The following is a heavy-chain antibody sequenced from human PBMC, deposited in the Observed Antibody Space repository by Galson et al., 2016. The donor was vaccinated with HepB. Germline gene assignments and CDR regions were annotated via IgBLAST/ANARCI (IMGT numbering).Heavy chain of an antibody. CDR3: AKNDILTGYSAFDY. Sequence: SLRLSCAASGFTFRTYNIHWVRQAPGKGLEWVAAIWYDGSNKYYADSVKGRFTISRDNSKNTLYLQMNSLRAEDTAVYYCAKNDILTGYSAFDYWGQGTLVTVSS. CDR2: IWYDGSNK. J-gene: IGHJ4*02. CDR1: GFTFRTYN. V-gene: IGHV3-33*06. D-gene: IGHD3-9*01.